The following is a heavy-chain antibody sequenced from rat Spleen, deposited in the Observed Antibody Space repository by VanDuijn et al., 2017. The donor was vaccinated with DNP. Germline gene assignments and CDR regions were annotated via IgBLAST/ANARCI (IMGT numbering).Heavy chain of an antibody. Sequence: EVQLVESGGGFVQPGRSLKLSCAASGFTFSSFPMAWVRQAPTKGLEWVATISTSGGSTYYRDSVKGRFTISRDNAKSTLYLQMNSLRSEDTATYYCTRANSDSHYYSSYRVMDAWGQGASVTVSS. CDR2: ISTSGGST. CDR1: GFTFSSFP. CDR3: TRANSDSHYYSSYRVMDA. D-gene: IGHD1-2*01. V-gene: IGHV5-46*01. J-gene: IGHJ4*01.